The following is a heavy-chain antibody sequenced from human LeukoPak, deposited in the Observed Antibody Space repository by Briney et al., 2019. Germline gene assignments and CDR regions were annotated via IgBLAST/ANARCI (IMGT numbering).Heavy chain of an antibody. CDR3: AKIVSSHLIFYGDYAPDY. Sequence: PGGSLRLSCAASGFTFSSYGMHWVRQAPGKGLEWVAFIRYDGNNKYDADSVKGRFTISRDNSKNTLDLQMNSLRAEDTAVYYCAKIVSSHLIFYGDYAPDYWGQGTLVIVSS. J-gene: IGHJ4*02. D-gene: IGHD4-17*01. CDR1: GFTFSSYG. CDR2: IRYDGNNK. V-gene: IGHV3-30*02.